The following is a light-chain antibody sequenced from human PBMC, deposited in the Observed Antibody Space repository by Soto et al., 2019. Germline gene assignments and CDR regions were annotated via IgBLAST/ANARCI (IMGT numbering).Light chain of an antibody. J-gene: IGKJ1*01. CDR1: QSISSW. CDR3: QQYNSYSGT. V-gene: IGKV1-5*01. CDR2: DAS. Sequence: DIQMTQSPSTLSASVGDRVTITCRASQSISSWLAWYQQKPGKAPKLLIYDASSLESGVPSRFRGSGSGTEFTLTISSPQPDDFATYYCQQYNSYSGTFGQGTKVEIK.